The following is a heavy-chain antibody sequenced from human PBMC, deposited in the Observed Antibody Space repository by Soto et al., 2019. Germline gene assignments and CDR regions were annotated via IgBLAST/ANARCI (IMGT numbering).Heavy chain of an antibody. V-gene: IGHV2-5*01. CDR2: IYWNDDK. J-gene: IGHJ5*02. Sequence: QITLKETGPTLVKPTQTLTLTCTFSGFSLSTSGEGVGWIRQPPGKALEWLALIYWNDDKRYSPSLKSRLANTKDPSKNRVVHTMPNMAPGTTAKYCCANRQRPDFTSPSGNTGSDPWGKGTLVTVSS. CDR1: GFSLSTSGEG. D-gene: IGHD2-8*01. CDR3: ANRQRPDFTSPSGNTGSDP.